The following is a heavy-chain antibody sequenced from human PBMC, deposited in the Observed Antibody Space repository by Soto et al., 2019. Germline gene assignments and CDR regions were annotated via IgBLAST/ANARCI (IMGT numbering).Heavy chain of an antibody. D-gene: IGHD6-13*01. Sequence: SVKVSCKASGGTFSSYAISWVRQAPGQGLEWMGGIIPIFGTANYAQKFQGRVTITADKSTSTAYMELSSLRSEDTAVYYCASSYSSSWYWFDPWGQGTLVTVSS. CDR2: IIPIFGTA. J-gene: IGHJ5*02. CDR1: GGTFSSYA. V-gene: IGHV1-69*06. CDR3: ASSYSSSWYWFDP.